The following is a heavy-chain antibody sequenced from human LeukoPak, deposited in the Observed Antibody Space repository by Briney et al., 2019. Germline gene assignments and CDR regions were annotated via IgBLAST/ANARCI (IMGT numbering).Heavy chain of an antibody. V-gene: IGHV3-30*15. Sequence: PGGSLRLSCAGFGFTFSNYAIHWVRQAPGKGLEWVAAISFDGSKSYYAESVKGRFSISRDNSRDTLYLQTSSLAVEDTAIYYCARSRIANDSSGYYFKFDYWGQGALVTVSS. J-gene: IGHJ4*02. CDR1: GFTFSNYA. CDR3: ARSRIANDSSGYYFKFDY. CDR2: ISFDGSKS. D-gene: IGHD3-22*01.